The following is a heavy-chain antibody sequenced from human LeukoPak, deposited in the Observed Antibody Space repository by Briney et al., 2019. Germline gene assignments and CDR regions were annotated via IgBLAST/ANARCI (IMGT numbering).Heavy chain of an antibody. CDR3: ARGGTYYYDRWGPFDP. D-gene: IGHD3-22*01. CDR1: GFTFSSYW. CDR2: TNSDGSST. V-gene: IGHV3-74*01. Sequence: GGSLRLSCAASGFTFSSYWMHWVRQAPGKGLVWVSRTNSDGSSTSYADSVKGRFTISRDNAKNTLYLQMNSLRAEDTAVYYCARGGTYYYDRWGPFDPWGQGTLVTVSS. J-gene: IGHJ5*02.